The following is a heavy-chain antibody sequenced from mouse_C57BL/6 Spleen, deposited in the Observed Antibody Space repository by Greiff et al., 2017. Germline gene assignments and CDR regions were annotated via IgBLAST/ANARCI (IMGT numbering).Heavy chain of an antibody. J-gene: IGHJ3*01. CDR3: ARETDDGYYPAWFAY. Sequence: QVQLQQSGPELVKPGASVKISCKASGYAFSSSWMNWVKQRPGKGLEWIGRIYPGDGDTNYNGKFKGKATLTADKSSSTAYMQLSSLTSEDSAVYFCARETDDGYYPAWFAYWGQGTLVTVSA. D-gene: IGHD2-3*01. CDR1: GYAFSSSW. V-gene: IGHV1-82*01. CDR2: IYPGDGDT.